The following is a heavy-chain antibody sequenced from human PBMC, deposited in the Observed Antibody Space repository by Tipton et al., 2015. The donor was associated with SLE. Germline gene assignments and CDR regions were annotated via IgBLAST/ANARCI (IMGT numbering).Heavy chain of an antibody. Sequence: TLSLTCTVSGGSISSSSYYWSWVRQPPGKGLEWIGYVSYSGSTNYNPSLQSRVTISVDTSKNQFSLKLRSVTAADTAVYYCARLPDYFDHWGQGALVTVSS. J-gene: IGHJ4*02. V-gene: IGHV4-61*01. CDR1: GGSISSSSYY. CDR3: ARLPDYFDH. CDR2: VSYSGST.